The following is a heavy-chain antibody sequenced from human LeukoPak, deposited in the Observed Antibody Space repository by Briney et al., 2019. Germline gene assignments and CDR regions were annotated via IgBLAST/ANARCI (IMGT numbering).Heavy chain of an antibody. CDR3: ARALPRYSSSWYRFDY. Sequence: SETLSLTCTVSGGSLSSYYWSWIRQPPGKGLEWIGYIYYSGSTNYNPSLKSRVTISVDTSKNQFSLKLSSVTAAHTAVYYCARALPRYSSSWYRFDYWGQGTLVTVSS. D-gene: IGHD6-13*01. V-gene: IGHV4-59*01. CDR1: GGSLSSYY. J-gene: IGHJ4*02. CDR2: IYYSGST.